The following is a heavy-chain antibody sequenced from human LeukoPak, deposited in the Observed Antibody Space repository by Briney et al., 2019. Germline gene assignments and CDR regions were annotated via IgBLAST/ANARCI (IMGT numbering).Heavy chain of an antibody. D-gene: IGHD3-22*01. J-gene: IGHJ4*02. CDR3: AKIANFYDSSGFYG. CDR1: GFTLSSYA. Sequence: PGGSLRLSCAASGFTLSSYAMTWVRQAPGKGLEWVSVISGSGKFPSYADSVKGRFTISRDNAKNTLYLQMNSLEAEDTAMYYCAKIANFYDSSGFYGWGQGTLVTVSS. CDR2: ISGSGKFP. V-gene: IGHV3-23*01.